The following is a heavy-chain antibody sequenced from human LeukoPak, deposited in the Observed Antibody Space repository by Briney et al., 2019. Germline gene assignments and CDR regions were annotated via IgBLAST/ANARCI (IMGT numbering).Heavy chain of an antibody. Sequence: ASVKVSCKASEYAFTSYDINWVRQATGQGLEWMGWMNPNSGNTGYEQKFQGRVTMTRVTSISTAYMELNNLTSEDTAVYYCARGSWGEIAGRKSFEFWGQGSLVTVSS. D-gene: IGHD6-6*01. J-gene: IGHJ4*02. CDR2: MNPNSGNT. CDR1: EYAFTSYD. CDR3: ARGSWGEIAGRKSFEF. V-gene: IGHV1-8*01.